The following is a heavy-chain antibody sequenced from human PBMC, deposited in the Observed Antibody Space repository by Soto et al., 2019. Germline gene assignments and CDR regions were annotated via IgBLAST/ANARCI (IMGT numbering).Heavy chain of an antibody. CDR3: AKESEILLGPFFDY. CDR1: GYIFSDYV. Sequence: ASVKVSCKTSGYIFSDYVIHWVRQAPGQRPEWMGYIYGDNTYTKYSEKFQGRVTITSDTSATTGYMELSSLTSEDTAVYYCAKESEILLGPFFDYGALETLATFPS. CDR2: IYGDNTYT. V-gene: IGHV1-3*01. J-gene: IGHJ4*02. D-gene: IGHD3-3*01.